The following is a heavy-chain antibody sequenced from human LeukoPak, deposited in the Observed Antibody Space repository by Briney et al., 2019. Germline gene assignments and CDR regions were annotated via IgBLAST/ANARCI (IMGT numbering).Heavy chain of an antibody. CDR2: ISSSGNTI. J-gene: IGHJ3*02. CDR1: RFTFSDYY. Sequence: GGSLRLSCAASRFTFSDYYMSWIRQAPGKGLEWVSYISSSGNTIHYADSVKGRFTISRDNAKNSLYLQMNSLRAEDTAVYYCARDTNYDILAGYAFDIWGQGTMVTVSS. CDR3: ARDTNYDILAGYAFDI. D-gene: IGHD3-9*01. V-gene: IGHV3-11*04.